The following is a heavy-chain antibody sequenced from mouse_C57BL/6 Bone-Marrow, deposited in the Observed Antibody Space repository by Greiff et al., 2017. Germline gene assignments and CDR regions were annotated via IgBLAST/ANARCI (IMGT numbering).Heavy chain of an antibody. V-gene: IGHV1-81*01. CDR1: GYTFTSYG. D-gene: IGHD2-4*01. J-gene: IGHJ3*01. CDR2: IYPRSGNT. Sequence: QVQLQQSGAELARPGASVKLSCKASGYTFTSYGISWVKQRTGQGLEWIGEIYPRSGNTYYNEKFKGKATLTADKSSSTAYMELRSLTSEDSAVYFCARFRYDYGGAWFAYWGQGTLVTVSA. CDR3: ARFRYDYGGAWFAY.